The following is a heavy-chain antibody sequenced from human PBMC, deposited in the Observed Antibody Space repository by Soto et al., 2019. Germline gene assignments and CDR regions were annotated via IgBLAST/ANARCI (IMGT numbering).Heavy chain of an antibody. D-gene: IGHD2-2*01. J-gene: IGHJ6*02. CDR2: IYTCGST. CDR3: ARGNCSSPNCYSFSGYYGMDV. Sequence: SETLSLTCTVSGGSISSYYWSWIRQPAGKGLEWIGRIYTCGSTNYNPSLKSRVTMSLDTSKNQFSLKLTSVTAADTASYYCARGNCSSPNCYSFSGYYGMDVWGQGTTVTVSS. CDR1: GGSISSYY. V-gene: IGHV4-4*07.